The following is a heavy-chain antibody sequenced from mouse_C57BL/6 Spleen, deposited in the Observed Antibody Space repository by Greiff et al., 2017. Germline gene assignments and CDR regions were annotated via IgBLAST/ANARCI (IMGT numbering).Heavy chain of an antibody. J-gene: IGHJ3*01. Sequence: QVQLQQSDAELVKPGASVKISCKVSGYTFTDHTIPWMKQRPEQGLEWIGYIYPRDGSTKYNEKFKGKATLTADKSSSTAYMQLNSLTSEDSAVYFCSYYDYDVSVFAYWGQGTLVTVSA. CDR1: GYTFTDHT. CDR2: IYPRDGST. V-gene: IGHV1-78*01. D-gene: IGHD2-4*01. CDR3: SYYDYDVSVFAY.